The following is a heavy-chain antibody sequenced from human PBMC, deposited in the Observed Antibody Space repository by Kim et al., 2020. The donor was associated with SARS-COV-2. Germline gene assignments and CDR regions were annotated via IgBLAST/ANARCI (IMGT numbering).Heavy chain of an antibody. D-gene: IGHD2-2*02. Sequence: GGSLRLSCAASGFTFSIYSIDWVRRAPGKALEWIIYISSTSRNIYYAGSVKGRFTVSRDNADNSVYLQLDSLTDEDTAIYYCAGVGPSGYTVDYWGQGTPVTVSS. CDR1: GFTFSIYS. V-gene: IGHV3-48*02. CDR3: AGVGPSGYTVDY. CDR2: ISSTSRNI. J-gene: IGHJ4*02.